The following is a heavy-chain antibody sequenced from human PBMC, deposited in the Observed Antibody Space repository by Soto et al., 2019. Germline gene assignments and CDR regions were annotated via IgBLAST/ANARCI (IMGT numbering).Heavy chain of an antibody. CDR2: IIPIFGTA. CDR1: GGTFSSYA. CDR3: ARHCSGGSCYPGPMVDNYYYYGMDV. J-gene: IGHJ6*02. Sequence: ASVKVSCKASGGTFSSYAISWVRQAPGQGLEWMGGIIPIFGTANYAQKFQGRVTITADESTSTAYMELSSLRSEDTAVYYCARHCSGGSCYPGPMVDNYYYYGMDVWGQGTTVTVSS. V-gene: IGHV1-69*13. D-gene: IGHD2-15*01.